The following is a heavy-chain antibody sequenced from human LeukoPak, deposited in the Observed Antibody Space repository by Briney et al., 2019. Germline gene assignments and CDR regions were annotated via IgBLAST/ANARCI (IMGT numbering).Heavy chain of an antibody. CDR1: GFTVSSNY. J-gene: IGHJ4*02. CDR2: IYSGGST. Sequence: GGSPRLSCAASGFTVSSNYMSWVRQAPGKGLEWVSVIYSGGSTYYADSVKGRFTISRDNSKNTLYLQMNSLRAEDTAVYYCAREDYGNFDYWGQGTLVTVSS. D-gene: IGHD4-17*01. CDR3: AREDYGNFDY. V-gene: IGHV3-53*01.